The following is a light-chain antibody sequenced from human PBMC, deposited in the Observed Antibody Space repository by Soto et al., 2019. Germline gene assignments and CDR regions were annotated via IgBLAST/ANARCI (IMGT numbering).Light chain of an antibody. CDR2: GAS. CDR3: QQYGSSPPIT. Sequence: EIVLTQSSGTLSFAPWERATLSWRAIQSLSSYNLAWYQQKPGQAPRLVIHGASSRATGIPDRFSGSGSGTDFTLTISRLEPEDFAVYYCQQYGSSPPITFGQGTRLEIK. V-gene: IGKV3-20*01. J-gene: IGKJ5*01. CDR1: QSLSSYN.